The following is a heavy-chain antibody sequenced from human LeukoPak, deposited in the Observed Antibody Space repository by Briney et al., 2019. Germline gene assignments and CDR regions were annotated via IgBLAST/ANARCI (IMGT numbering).Heavy chain of an antibody. CDR3: ARGPVAPRLWLGERGYYFDY. Sequence: ASVKVSCKASGYTFTSYDINWVRQATGQGLEWMGWMNPNSGNTGYAQKFQGRVTMTRNTSISTAYMELSSLRSEDTAVYYCARGPVAPRLWLGERGYYFDYWGQGTLVTVSS. CDR1: GYTFTSYD. J-gene: IGHJ4*02. CDR2: MNPNSGNT. V-gene: IGHV1-8*01. D-gene: IGHD3-10*01.